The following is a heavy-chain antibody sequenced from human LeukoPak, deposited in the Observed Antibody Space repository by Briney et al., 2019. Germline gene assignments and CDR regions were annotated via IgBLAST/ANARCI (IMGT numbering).Heavy chain of an antibody. V-gene: IGHV1-18*01. D-gene: IGHD6-6*01. CDR1: GYTFTSYG. Sequence: ASVKVSRKASGYTFTSYGISWVRQAPGQGLEWMGWISAYNGSTNCAQKLQGRVTMTTDTSTSTAYMELRSLRSDDTAVYYCARDKKLPAARRNWFDPWGQGTLVTVSS. CDR3: ARDKKLPAARRNWFDP. CDR2: ISAYNGST. J-gene: IGHJ5*02.